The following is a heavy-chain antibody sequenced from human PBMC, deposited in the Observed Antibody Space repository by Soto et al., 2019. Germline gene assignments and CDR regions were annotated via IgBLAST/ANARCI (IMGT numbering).Heavy chain of an antibody. CDR3: ARVGPAHYYDSSGYYSPLDY. CDR2: IIPMFGTA. V-gene: IGHV1-69*13. CDR1: GDTLSSYG. D-gene: IGHD3-22*01. J-gene: IGHJ4*02. Sequence: SVKLSCKASGDTLSSYGMNWVRQAPGQGLEWMGGIIPMFGTANYAQKFKGRVTITAGDSTSTVYMELSSLRSEDTAVYYCARVGPAHYYDSSGYYSPLDYWGQGTLVTVSS.